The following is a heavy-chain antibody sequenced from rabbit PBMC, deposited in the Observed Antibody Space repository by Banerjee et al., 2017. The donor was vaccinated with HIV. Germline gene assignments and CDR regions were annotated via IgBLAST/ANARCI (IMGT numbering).Heavy chain of an antibody. J-gene: IGHJ4*01. V-gene: IGHV1S45*01. D-gene: IGHD4-1*01. CDR1: GIDFSSDYY. CDR3: AGDPWSGWNL. CDR2: IYTGSGST. Sequence: QEQLVESGGGLVQPGGSLKFSCKASGIDFSSDYYMCWVRQAPGKGLEWIASIYTGSGSTYYASWAKGRFTISKTSSTTVTLQMTSLTAADTATYFCAGDPWSGWNLWGQGTLVTVS.